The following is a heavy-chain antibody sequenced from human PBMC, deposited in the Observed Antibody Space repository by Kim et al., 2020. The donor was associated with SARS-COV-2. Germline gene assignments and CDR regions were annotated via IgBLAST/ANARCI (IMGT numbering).Heavy chain of an antibody. CDR1: GGSISSGGYY. V-gene: IGHV4-31*03. Sequence: SETLSLTCTVSGGSISSGGYYWSWIRQHPGKGLEWIGYIYYSGSTYYNPSLKSRVTISVDTSKNQFSLKLSSVTAADTAVYYCARVGSGWELLRYYYGMDVWGQGTTVTVSS. CDR3: ARVGSGWELLRYYYGMDV. D-gene: IGHD1-26*01. J-gene: IGHJ6*02. CDR2: IYYSGST.